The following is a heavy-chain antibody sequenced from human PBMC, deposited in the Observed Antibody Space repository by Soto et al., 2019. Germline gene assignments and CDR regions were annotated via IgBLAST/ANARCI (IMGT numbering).Heavy chain of an antibody. V-gene: IGHV5-51*01. CDR2: IYPCDSDT. CDR3: ARKDSAGNSVDF. CDR1: GYSCTTYC. Sequence: GESLRIWCNASGYSCTTYCIGLVLQMPGKGLEWMGIIYPCDSDTRYSPSFQGQVTISADKSISTAYLQWSSLKASDSAMFYCARKDSAGNSVDFWGQGTLVTVSS. D-gene: IGHD6-13*01. J-gene: IGHJ4*02.